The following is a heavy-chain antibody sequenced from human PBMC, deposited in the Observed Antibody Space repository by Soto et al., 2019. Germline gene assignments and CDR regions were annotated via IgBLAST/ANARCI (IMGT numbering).Heavy chain of an antibody. V-gene: IGHV4-30-2*01. CDR2: IYHSGST. Sequence: PSETLCLTCAVSGGSISSGGYSWSWIRQPPGKGLEWIGYIYHSGSTYYNPSLKSRVTISVDRSKNQFSLKLSSVTAADTAVYYCARGRWYTRTGFDYWGQGTLVTVSS. CDR3: ARGRWYTRTGFDY. D-gene: IGHD2-15*01. J-gene: IGHJ4*02. CDR1: GGSISSGGYS.